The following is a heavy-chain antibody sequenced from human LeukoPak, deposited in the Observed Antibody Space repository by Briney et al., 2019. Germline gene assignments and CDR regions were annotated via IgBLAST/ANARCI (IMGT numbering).Heavy chain of an antibody. CDR2: ISGSGGST. Sequence: GGSLRLSCAASGFTFSSYAMSWVRQAPGKGLEWVSAISGSGGSTYYEDSVKGRFTISRDNSENTLYLQMNSLRAEDTAVYYCAKFPPIVVVPAAIAVFDYWGQGTLVTVSS. J-gene: IGHJ4*02. CDR3: AKFPPIVVVPAAIAVFDY. CDR1: GFTFSSYA. D-gene: IGHD2-2*01. V-gene: IGHV3-23*01.